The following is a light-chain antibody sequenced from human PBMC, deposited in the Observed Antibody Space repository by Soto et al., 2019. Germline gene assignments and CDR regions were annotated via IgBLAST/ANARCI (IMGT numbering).Light chain of an antibody. CDR1: SSDIGGYNS. CDR2: EVS. Sequence: QSALTQPPSASGSPGQSVTISCTGTSSDIGGYNSVSWYQQHPGKAPRLMIYEVSNRPSGVSNRFSGSKSGNTASLTISGLQAEDEADYYCSSYTSSSTLEGVFGGGTKLTVL. CDR3: SSYTSSSTLEGV. V-gene: IGLV2-14*01. J-gene: IGLJ2*01.